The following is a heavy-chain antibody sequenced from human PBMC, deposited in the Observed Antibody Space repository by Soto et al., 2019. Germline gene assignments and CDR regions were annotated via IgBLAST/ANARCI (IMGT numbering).Heavy chain of an antibody. V-gene: IGHV4-59*01. D-gene: IGHD1-1*01. Sequence: ETLSLTCPVSGVSMSRYYWTWIRQPPGKGLEWIGNIHYTGSTNYNPSLKSRVTILLGTSTSQFSLKVSSVTAADTAVYYCARDLTISSTDGPLDPWGHGTLVTVYS. CDR2: IHYTGST. J-gene: IGHJ5*02. CDR3: ARDLTISSTDGPLDP. CDR1: GVSMSRYY.